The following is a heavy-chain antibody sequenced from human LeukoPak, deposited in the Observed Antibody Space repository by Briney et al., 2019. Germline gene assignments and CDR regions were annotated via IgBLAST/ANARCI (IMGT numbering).Heavy chain of an antibody. CDR2: IRYDGTNE. Sequence: HAGGSLRLSCAASGFTFSSYGMHWVRQAPGKGLEWVAFIRYDGTNEYYADSVKGRFTISRDNSKNTLYLQMNTLRAEDTAVYYCAKDFIKYYEILTGYPGDYWGQGTLVTVSS. J-gene: IGHJ4*02. V-gene: IGHV3-30*02. CDR1: GFTFSSYG. D-gene: IGHD3-9*01. CDR3: AKDFIKYYEILTGYPGDY.